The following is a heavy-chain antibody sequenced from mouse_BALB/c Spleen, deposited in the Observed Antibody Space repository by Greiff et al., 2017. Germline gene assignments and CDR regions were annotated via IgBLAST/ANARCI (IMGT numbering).Heavy chain of an antibody. V-gene: IGHV1-12*01. CDR3: ARGGYYGSSYYWYFDV. CDR2: IYPGNGDT. CDR1: GYTFTSYN. Sequence: QVQLQQSGAELVKPGASVKMSCKASGYTFTSYNMHWVKQTPGQGLEWIGAIYPGNGDTSYNQKFKGKATLTADKSSSTAYMQLSSLTSEDSAVYYCARGGYYGSSYYWYFDVWGAGTTVTVSS. J-gene: IGHJ1*01. D-gene: IGHD1-1*01.